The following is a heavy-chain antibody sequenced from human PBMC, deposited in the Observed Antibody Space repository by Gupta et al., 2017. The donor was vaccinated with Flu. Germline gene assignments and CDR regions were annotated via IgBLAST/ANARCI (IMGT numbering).Heavy chain of an antibody. D-gene: IGHD1-7*01. Sequence: VRQAPGKGLEWVAMISYDGDKTSYVDSVKGRFTVSRDNSRDTRYLQMNSLTDDDTAVYYCAKTGTTGYFYMDVWGNGTTVIVSS. J-gene: IGHJ6*03. CDR3: AKTGTTGYFYMDV. CDR2: ISYDGDKT. V-gene: IGHV3-33*05.